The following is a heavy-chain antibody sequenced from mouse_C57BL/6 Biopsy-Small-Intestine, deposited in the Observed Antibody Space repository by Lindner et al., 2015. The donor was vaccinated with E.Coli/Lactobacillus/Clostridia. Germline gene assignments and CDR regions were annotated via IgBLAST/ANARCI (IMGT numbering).Heavy chain of an antibody. Sequence: VQLQESGAELVKPGASVKMSCKASGYTFTTYPIEWMKQNHGKSLEWIGNFHPYSDDTKYNEKFKGKATLTVEKSSSTVYLELSRLTSDDSAVYYCGRGSNYDYAMDYWGQGTSVTVSS. D-gene: IGHD2-5*01. CDR1: GYTFTTYP. CDR2: FHPYSDDT. V-gene: IGHV1-47*01. CDR3: GRGSNYDYAMDY. J-gene: IGHJ4*01.